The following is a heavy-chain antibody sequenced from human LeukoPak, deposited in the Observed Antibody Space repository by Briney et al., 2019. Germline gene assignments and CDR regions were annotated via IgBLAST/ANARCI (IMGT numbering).Heavy chain of an antibody. V-gene: IGHV3-20*04. D-gene: IGHD6-19*01. Sequence: GGSLRLSCAASGFTFDDYGMSWVRQAPGKGLEWVSGINWNGGSTGYADSVKGRFTISRDNAKNSLYLQMNSLRAEDTAVYYCARGEQWLATYYYYYMDVWGKGTTVTVSS. CDR2: INWNGGST. J-gene: IGHJ6*03. CDR3: ARGEQWLATYYYYYMDV. CDR1: GFTFDDYG.